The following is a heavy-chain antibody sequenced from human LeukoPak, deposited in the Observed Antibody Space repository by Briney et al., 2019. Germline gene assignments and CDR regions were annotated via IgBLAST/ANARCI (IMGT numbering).Heavy chain of an antibody. CDR2: INPSGGST. J-gene: IGHJ4*02. CDR1: GYTFIRYY. D-gene: IGHD7-27*01. V-gene: IGHV1-46*01. Sequence: ASVKVSCKASGYTFIRYYMYWVRQAPGQGLEWMGIINPSGGSTSYAQKFQGRVTMTRDTSTSTVYMELSRLRSEDTAVYYCARGWGSLTYFDYWGQGTLVTVSS. CDR3: ARGWGSLTYFDY.